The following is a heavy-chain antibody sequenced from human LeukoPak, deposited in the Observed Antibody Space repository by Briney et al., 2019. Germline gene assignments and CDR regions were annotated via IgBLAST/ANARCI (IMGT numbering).Heavy chain of an antibody. CDR2: MNPNSGNT. V-gene: IGHV1-8*01. J-gene: IGHJ6*03. CDR3: ARGPYYYGSGSYYNVYYYYYMDV. Sequence: ASVKVSCKASGYTFTSYDINWVRQATGRGLEWMGWMNPNSGNTGYAQKFQGRVTMTRNTSISTAYMELSSLRSEDTAVYYCARGPYYYGSGSYYNVYYYYYMDVWGKGTTVTISS. CDR1: GYTFTSYD. D-gene: IGHD3-10*01.